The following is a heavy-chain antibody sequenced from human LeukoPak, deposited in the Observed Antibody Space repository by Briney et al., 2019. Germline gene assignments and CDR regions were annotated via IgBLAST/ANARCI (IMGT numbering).Heavy chain of an antibody. CDR2: INHSGST. CDR1: GGSFSGYY. Sequence: SETLSLTCAVYGGSFSGYYWSWIRQPPGKGLEWIGEINHSGSTNYNPSLKSRVTISVDTSKNQFSLKLSSVTAADTAVYYCARVDCSSTSCYSLGAFDIWGQGTMVTVSS. J-gene: IGHJ3*02. D-gene: IGHD2-2*02. CDR3: ARVDCSSTSCYSLGAFDI. V-gene: IGHV4-34*01.